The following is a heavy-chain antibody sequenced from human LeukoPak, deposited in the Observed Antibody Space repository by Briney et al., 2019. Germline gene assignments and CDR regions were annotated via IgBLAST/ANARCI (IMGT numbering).Heavy chain of an antibody. CDR1: GGSISSSSYY. V-gene: IGHV4-39*01. J-gene: IGHJ3*02. Sequence: PSETLSLTCIVSGGSISSSSYYWGWIRQPPGKGLEWIGSIYYSGSTYYNPSLKSRVTISVDTSKNQFSLKLSSVTAADTAVYYCARPPPMIEALAFDIWGQGTMVTVSS. CDR3: ARPPPMIEALAFDI. CDR2: IYYSGST. D-gene: IGHD3-22*01.